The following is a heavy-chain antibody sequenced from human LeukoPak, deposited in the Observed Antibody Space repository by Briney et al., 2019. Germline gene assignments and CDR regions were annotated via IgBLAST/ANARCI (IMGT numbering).Heavy chain of an antibody. D-gene: IGHD6-13*01. V-gene: IGHV3-21*01. CDR1: GFTFNDYN. Sequence: GGSLRLSCAASGFTFNDYNMNWVRQAPGKGLEWVWSIVGSARYMYYADSVRGRFTISRDNAKKSLYLQMNSLRAEDTAVYYCARDRGAAAGFDAFDIWGQGTMVTVSS. CDR3: ARDRGAAAGFDAFDI. CDR2: IVGSARYM. J-gene: IGHJ3*02.